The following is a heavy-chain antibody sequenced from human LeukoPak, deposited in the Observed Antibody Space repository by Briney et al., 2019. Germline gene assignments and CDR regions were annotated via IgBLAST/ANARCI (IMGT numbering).Heavy chain of an antibody. V-gene: IGHV1-46*01. CDR1: GYTFTSYY. D-gene: IGHD5-12*01. J-gene: IGHJ4*02. Sequence: ASVKVSCKASGYTFTSYYMHWIRQAPGQGLEWMEIIKPSGVGTGYAQKFQGRVTMTSDTSTSTVYMDLSSLRSEDTAVYYCVREYPGGSFDYWGQGTLVTVSS. CDR2: IKPSGVGT. CDR3: VREYPGGSFDY.